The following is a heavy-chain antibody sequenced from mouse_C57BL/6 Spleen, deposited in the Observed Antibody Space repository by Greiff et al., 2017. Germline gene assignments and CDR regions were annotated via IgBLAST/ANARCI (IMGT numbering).Heavy chain of an antibody. CDR3: AITTVVARAMDY. CDR1: GYTFTSYW. D-gene: IGHD1-1*01. Sequence: QVQLQQPGAELVKPGASVKLSCKASGYTFTSYWMHWVKQRPGQGLEWIGMIHPNSGSTNYNEKFKSKATLTVDKSASTAYMQLSSLTSEDSAVYYCAITTVVARAMDYWGQEASVTVSS. CDR2: IHPNSGST. J-gene: IGHJ4*01. V-gene: IGHV1-64*01.